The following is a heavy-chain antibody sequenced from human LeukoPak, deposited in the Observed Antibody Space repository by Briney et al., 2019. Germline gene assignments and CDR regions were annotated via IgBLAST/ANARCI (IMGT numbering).Heavy chain of an antibody. CDR2: ISPNADNI. J-gene: IGHJ4*02. CDR1: GFTFSDRY. D-gene: IGHD5-18*01. V-gene: IGHV3-11*01. CDR3: AKDRGGYSYGSAVDY. Sequence: PGGSLTLSCAAAGFTFSDRYMSWIRQAPGKGMEWVAYISPNADNIHYADSVKGRCTISRDNAKNSLYLQMNSLRAEDTAVYYCAKDRGGYSYGSAVDYWGQGTWSPSPQ.